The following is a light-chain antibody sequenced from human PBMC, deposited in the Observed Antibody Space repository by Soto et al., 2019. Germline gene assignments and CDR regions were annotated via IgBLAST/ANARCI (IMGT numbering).Light chain of an antibody. CDR2: AAS. J-gene: IGKJ1*01. Sequence: DIQMTQSPSTLSASVGDRVTITCRASQSINIWVAWYQQKPGKAPKRLIYAASTLQSGVPSRFSGSGSGTEFTLTISSLQPEDVATYYCLQLNTYPWTFGQGTKVDIK. CDR3: LQLNTYPWT. V-gene: IGKV1-17*01. CDR1: QSINIW.